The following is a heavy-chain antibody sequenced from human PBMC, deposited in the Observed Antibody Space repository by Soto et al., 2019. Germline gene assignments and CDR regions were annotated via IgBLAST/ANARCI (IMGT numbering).Heavy chain of an antibody. CDR1: GGSISSSSYY. D-gene: IGHD1-26*01. V-gene: IGHV4-39*01. CDR2: IYYSGST. CDR3: ASIVGAFQGDY. J-gene: IGHJ4*02. Sequence: PSETLSLTCTVSGGSISSSSYYWGWIRQPPGKGLEWIGSIYYSGSTYYNPSLKSRVTISVDTSKNQFSLKLSSVTAADTAVYYCASIVGAFQGDYWGQGTLVTVSS.